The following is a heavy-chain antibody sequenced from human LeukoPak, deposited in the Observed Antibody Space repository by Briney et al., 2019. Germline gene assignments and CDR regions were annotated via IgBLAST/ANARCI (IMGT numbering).Heavy chain of an antibody. CDR2: IYYSGST. Sequence: SETLSLTCTVSGGSISSSSYYWGWIRQPPGQGLEWIGSIYYSGSTYYNPSLKSRVTISVDTSKNQFSLKLSSVTAADTAVYYCARRQYYYDSSGYSGYWGQGTLVTVSS. D-gene: IGHD3-22*01. CDR1: GGSISSSSYY. J-gene: IGHJ4*02. V-gene: IGHV4-39*01. CDR3: ARRQYYYDSSGYSGY.